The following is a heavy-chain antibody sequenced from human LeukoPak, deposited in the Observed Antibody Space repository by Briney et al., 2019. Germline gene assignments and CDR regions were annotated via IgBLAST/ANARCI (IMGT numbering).Heavy chain of an antibody. D-gene: IGHD6-13*01. CDR3: AKPPGYSSSWYGEFDY. CDR1: GFTFSDYN. J-gene: IGHJ4*02. V-gene: IGHV3-11*01. CDR2: ISRSGSTK. Sequence: PGGSLRLSCAASGFTFSDYNMRWIRQAPGKGLEWVSSISRSGSTKYYADSVKGRFTISRDNAKNSLFLQMNSLRAEDTAVYYCAKPPGYSSSWYGEFDYWGQGTLVTVSS.